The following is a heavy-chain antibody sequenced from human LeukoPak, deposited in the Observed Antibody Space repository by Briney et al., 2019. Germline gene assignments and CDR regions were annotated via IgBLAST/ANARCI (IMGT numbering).Heavy chain of an antibody. CDR1: GFTFRTSG. J-gene: IGHJ4*02. V-gene: IGHV3-30*04. Sequence: HPGRSLRLSCATSGFTFRTSGVHWVRQAPGKGLEWVALMSSDGINTYYADSVKGRFTVSRDSSKDILYLQMNSLRADDTAIYYCAKDHAGSGRAFEYWGQGTLVTVSS. CDR2: MSSDGINT. D-gene: IGHD3-10*01. CDR3: AKDHAGSGRAFEY.